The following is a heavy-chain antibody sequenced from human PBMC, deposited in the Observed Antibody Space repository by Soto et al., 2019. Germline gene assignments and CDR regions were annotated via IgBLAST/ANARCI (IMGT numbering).Heavy chain of an antibody. D-gene: IGHD4-17*01. V-gene: IGHV4-34*01. Sequence: SETLSLTCAVYGGSFSGYYWTWIRQPPGTGLEWIGEINHSGSTNYNPSLKSRVTISVDTSKNQFSLKLTSVTAADTAVYYCARGMTTVTTFDYWGEGTLVTVCS. CDR3: ARGMTTVTTFDY. CDR2: INHSGST. CDR1: GGSFSGYY. J-gene: IGHJ4*02.